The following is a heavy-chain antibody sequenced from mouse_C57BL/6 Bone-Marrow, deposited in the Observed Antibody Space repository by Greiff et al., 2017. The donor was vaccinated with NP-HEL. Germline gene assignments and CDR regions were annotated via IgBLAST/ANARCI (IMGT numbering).Heavy chain of an antibody. CDR2: INYDGSST. D-gene: IGHD2-4*01. J-gene: IGHJ4*01. Sequence: EVHLVESEGGLVQPGSSMKLSCTTSGFTFSDYYMAWVRQVPEKGLDWVANINYDGSSTYYLDSLKSRFIISRDNAKNILYLQMSSLKSEDTATYYCARGGGLRRRTYAMDYWGQGTSVTVSS. CDR1: GFTFSDYY. V-gene: IGHV5-16*01. CDR3: ARGGGLRRRTYAMDY.